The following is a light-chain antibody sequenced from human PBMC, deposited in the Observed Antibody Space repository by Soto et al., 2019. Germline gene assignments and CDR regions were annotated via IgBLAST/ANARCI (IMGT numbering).Light chain of an antibody. CDR2: DVS. CDR3: QSYDSRLRTVV. V-gene: IGLV2-11*01. CDR1: STDVGASNN. J-gene: IGLJ2*01. Sequence: QSALTQPRSVSGSHGQSVTISCTGTSTDVGASNNVSWYQQHPGKAPKLMIYDVSERPSGVPDRFSGSKSGNTASLTISGLQAEDEADYYCQSYDSRLRTVVFGGGTKLTVL.